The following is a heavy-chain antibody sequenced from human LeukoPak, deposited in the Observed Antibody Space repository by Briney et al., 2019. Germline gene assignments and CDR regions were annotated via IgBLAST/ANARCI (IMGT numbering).Heavy chain of an antibody. CDR1: GFTLGSYA. Sequence: GGSLRLSCAASGFTLGSYAMHWVRQAPGKGLEWVAVISHEGSNKYNADSVKGRFTISGDNSKNTLYLQMNSLRAEDTAVYYCARGSLSSGWYGAYWGQGTLVTVSS. D-gene: IGHD6-19*01. CDR3: ARGSLSSGWYGAY. V-gene: IGHV3-30-3*01. CDR2: ISHEGSNK. J-gene: IGHJ4*02.